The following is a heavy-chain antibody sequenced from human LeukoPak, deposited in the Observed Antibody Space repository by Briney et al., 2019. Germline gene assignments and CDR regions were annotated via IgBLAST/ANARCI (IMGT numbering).Heavy chain of an antibody. V-gene: IGHV3-23*01. Sequence: GGSLRLSCAASGFIFSNYGMSWVRQAPGKGLEWVSAIGSSGSTTYYADSVKGRFTISRDNSKNTLYLQMNSLRAEDTAVYYCAKVVAGLDYWGQGTLVTVSS. CDR1: GFIFSNYG. J-gene: IGHJ4*02. D-gene: IGHD2-21*01. CDR3: AKVVAGLDY. CDR2: IGSSGSTT.